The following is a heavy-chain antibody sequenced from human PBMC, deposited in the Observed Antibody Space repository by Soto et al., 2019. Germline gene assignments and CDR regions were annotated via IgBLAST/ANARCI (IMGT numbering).Heavy chain of an antibody. J-gene: IGHJ5*02. CDR2: ISSSGSTI. D-gene: IGHD2-2*01. CDR1: GFTFSDYY. Sequence: GGSLRLSCAASGFTFSDYYMSWIRQAPGKGLEWVSYISSSGSTIYYADSVKGRFTISRDNAKNSLYLQMNSLRAEDTAVYYCARVARYCSSTSCSQGWFDPWGQGTLVTVSS. V-gene: IGHV3-11*01. CDR3: ARVARYCSSTSCSQGWFDP.